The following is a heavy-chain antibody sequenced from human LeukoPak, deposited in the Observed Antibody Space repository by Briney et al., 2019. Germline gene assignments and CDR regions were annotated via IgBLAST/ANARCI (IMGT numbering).Heavy chain of an antibody. V-gene: IGHV3-21*01. J-gene: IGHJ5*02. CDR1: GFTFSSYS. Sequence: GGSLRLSCAASGFTFSSYSMSWVRQAPGKGLEWVSSISSSSSYIYYADSVKGRFTISRDNAKNSLYLQMNSLRAEDTAVYYCARDTYDFWSGTTTNWFDPWGQGTLVTVSS. D-gene: IGHD3-3*01. CDR3: ARDTYDFWSGTTTNWFDP. CDR2: ISSSSSYI.